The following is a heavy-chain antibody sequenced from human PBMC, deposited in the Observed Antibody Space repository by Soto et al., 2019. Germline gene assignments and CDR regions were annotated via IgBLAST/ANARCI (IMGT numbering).Heavy chain of an antibody. CDR2: IYPGDSDI. J-gene: IGHJ3*02. V-gene: IGHV5-51*01. Sequence: GASLKISCKGSGYSFTSYWIGWVRQMPGKGLEWMGIIYPGDSDIRNSPSFQGQVTISADKSINTAYLQWSSLKASDTAMYYCVRHNRGSYGAFDIWGHGTMVTVSS. D-gene: IGHD3-16*01. CDR3: VRHNRGSYGAFDI. CDR1: GYSFTSYW.